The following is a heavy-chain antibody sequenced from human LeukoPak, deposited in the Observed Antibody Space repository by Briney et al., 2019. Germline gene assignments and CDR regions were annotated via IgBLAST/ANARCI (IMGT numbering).Heavy chain of an antibody. V-gene: IGHV3-23*01. CDR2: ISGSSGNT. J-gene: IGHJ3*02. CDR3: ARVGYCGSTSCSRDGAFDI. Sequence: GGSLRLSCAASGFTFSSYAMSWVRQAPGKGLEWVSAISGSSGNTYYADSVKGRFTISKDTSSNTLFLQMNSLRAEDTAVYYCARVGYCGSTSCSRDGAFDIWGQGTMVTVSS. CDR1: GFTFSSYA. D-gene: IGHD2-2*01.